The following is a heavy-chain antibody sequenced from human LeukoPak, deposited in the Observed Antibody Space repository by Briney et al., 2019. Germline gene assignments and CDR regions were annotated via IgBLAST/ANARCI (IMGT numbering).Heavy chain of an antibody. CDR2: INPNSGGT. CDR1: GYTFTDYY. CDR3: ARASYYYDSSGYPGYYLDY. V-gene: IGHV1-2*02. Sequence: ASVKVSCKASGYTFTDYYMHWVRQAPGQGLEWMGWINPNSGGTNYAQKFQGRVTMTRDTSISTAYMELSRLRSGDTAVYYCARASYYYDSSGYPGYYLDYWGQGTLITVSS. J-gene: IGHJ4*02. D-gene: IGHD3-22*01.